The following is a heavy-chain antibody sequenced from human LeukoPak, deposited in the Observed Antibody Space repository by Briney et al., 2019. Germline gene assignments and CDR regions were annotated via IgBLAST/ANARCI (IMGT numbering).Heavy chain of an antibody. CDR3: ARDPNYYTGSAFDI. J-gene: IGHJ3*02. Sequence: GRSLRLSCAASGFTFSNFGMHWVRQAPGKGLEWVAVVSYDGSTKYYADSVKGRFTISRDNSKNTLYLQMNSLRVEDTAVYYCARDPNYYTGSAFDIWGQGTMVSVSS. CDR1: GFTFSNFG. CDR2: VSYDGSTK. V-gene: IGHV3-30*03. D-gene: IGHD1-7*01.